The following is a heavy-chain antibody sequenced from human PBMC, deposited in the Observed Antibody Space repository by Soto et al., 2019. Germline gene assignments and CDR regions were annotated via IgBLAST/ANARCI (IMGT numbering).Heavy chain of an antibody. V-gene: IGHV6-1*01. D-gene: IGHD3-3*01. Sequence: SQTLSLTCAISGDSVSSNSAAWNWIRQSPSRGLEWLGRTYYRSKWYNDYAVSVKSRITINPDTSKNQFSLQLNSVTPEDTAVYYCASSLYYDFWSGYYPFDYYYGMDVWGQGTTVTVSS. CDR1: GDSVSSNSAA. J-gene: IGHJ6*02. CDR2: TYYRSKWYN. CDR3: ASSLYYDFWSGYYPFDYYYGMDV.